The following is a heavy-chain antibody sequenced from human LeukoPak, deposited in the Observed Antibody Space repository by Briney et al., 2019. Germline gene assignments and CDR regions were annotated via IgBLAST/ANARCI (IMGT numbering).Heavy chain of an antibody. V-gene: IGHV3-23*01. CDR1: GFTFDDYA. Sequence: GGSLRLSCAASGFTFDDYAMRWVRQAPGKGLEWVSDISGSGGATNYADSVKGRFTISRDNSKNTLYLEMNSLRDEDTAVYYCAKSLYSSGWFFNWGQGTLVTVSS. CDR3: AKSLYSSGWFFN. CDR2: ISGSGGAT. J-gene: IGHJ4*02. D-gene: IGHD6-19*01.